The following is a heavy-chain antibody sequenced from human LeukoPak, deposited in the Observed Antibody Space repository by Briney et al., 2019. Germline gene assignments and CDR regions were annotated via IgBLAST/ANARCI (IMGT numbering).Heavy chain of an antibody. CDR2: IYSGGST. V-gene: IGHV3-66*01. Sequence: GGSLRLSCAASGFTVSSNYMSWVRQAPGKGLEWVSVIYSGGSTYYADSVKGRFTISRGNSKNTLYLQMNSLRAEDTAVYYCARVHSSSWYYFDYWGQGTLVTVSS. D-gene: IGHD6-13*01. J-gene: IGHJ4*02. CDR3: ARVHSSSWYYFDY. CDR1: GFTVSSNY.